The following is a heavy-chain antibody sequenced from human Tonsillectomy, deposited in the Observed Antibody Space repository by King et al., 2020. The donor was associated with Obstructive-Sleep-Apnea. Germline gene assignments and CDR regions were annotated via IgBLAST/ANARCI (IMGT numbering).Heavy chain of an antibody. CDR2: IKEDGSEK. J-gene: IGHJ4*02. CDR3: ANPERV. Sequence: VQLVESGGGLVHPGGSLRLSCAASGFTFSRYWMRWVRQAPGKGLEWVANIKEDGSEKYYVDSVKGRFTISRDNAKNSLSLQMHNLRADDTAVYYCANPERVWGQGTLVTVSS. V-gene: IGHV3-7*03. CDR1: GFTFSRYW.